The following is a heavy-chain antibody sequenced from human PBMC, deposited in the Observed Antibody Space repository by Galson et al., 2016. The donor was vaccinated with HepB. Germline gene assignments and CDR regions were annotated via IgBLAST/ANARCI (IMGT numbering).Heavy chain of an antibody. Sequence: SLRLSCAASGFTFSNYAMSWARQAPGKGLEWVSAISGSGGSAYYADSVKGRFTISRDIAKNSLYLEMSGLGAEDTAVYYCARGHCGSTNCHLYFDYWGQGTLVTVSS. CDR3: ARGHCGSTNCHLYFDY. CDR2: ISGSGGSA. CDR1: GFTFSNYA. D-gene: IGHD2-2*01. V-gene: IGHV3-23*01. J-gene: IGHJ4*01.